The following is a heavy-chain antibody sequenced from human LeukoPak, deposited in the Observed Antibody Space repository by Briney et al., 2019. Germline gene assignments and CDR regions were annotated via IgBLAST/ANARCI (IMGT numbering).Heavy chain of an antibody. Sequence: SETLSLTCTVSGGSTNSGDYHWSWIRQPPGKGLEWIGSTYYQPSLKSRVSISVDISKNQFSLKLSSVTAADTAVYYCARGPTVTTDYWGQGTLVTVSS. D-gene: IGHD4-17*01. CDR3: ARGPTVTTDY. CDR1: GGSTNSGDYH. V-gene: IGHV4-30-4*01. CDR2: ST. J-gene: IGHJ4*02.